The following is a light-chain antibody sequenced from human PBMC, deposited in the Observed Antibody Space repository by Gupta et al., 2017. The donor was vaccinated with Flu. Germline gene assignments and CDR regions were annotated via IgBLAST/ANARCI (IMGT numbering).Light chain of an antibody. CDR2: AAS. V-gene: IGKV1-39*01. Sequence: PSSLSASVGDRVTLTCRASQRISTYLNWYQQKPGKAPKVLIYAASSLQSGVPTRFSGSGSGTXFSLTIXSLQPEDFATYYCQQTYSAPLTFGXGTKVQI. CDR1: QRISTY. J-gene: IGKJ4*01. CDR3: QQTYSAPLT.